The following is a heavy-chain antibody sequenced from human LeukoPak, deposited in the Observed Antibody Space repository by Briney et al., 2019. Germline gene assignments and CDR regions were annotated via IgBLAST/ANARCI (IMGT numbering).Heavy chain of an antibody. J-gene: IGHJ3*02. CDR1: GFTFSGSA. CDR3: TRHSDSSGWYAGIDAFDI. V-gene: IGHV3-73*01. Sequence: PGGSLRLSCAASGFTFSGSAMHWVRQASGKGLEWVGRIGSRANTYATAYAASVKGRFTISRDDPKNRAYLQMNSLKTEDTAVYYRTRHSDSSGWYAGIDAFDIWGQGTMVTVSS. D-gene: IGHD6-19*01. CDR2: IGSRANTYAT.